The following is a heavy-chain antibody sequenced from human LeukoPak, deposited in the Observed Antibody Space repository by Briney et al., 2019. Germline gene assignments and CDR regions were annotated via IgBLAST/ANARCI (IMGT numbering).Heavy chain of an antibody. CDR2: INPSGGST. V-gene: IGHV1-46*01. Sequence: ASVKVSCKASGYTFTSYYMHWVRQAPGQGLEWMGIINPSGGSTSYAQKFQGRVTMTRDTSTSTVYMELSSLRSEDTAVYYCARARDTAMVGNALAFDYRGQGTLVTVSS. CDR1: GYTFTSYY. J-gene: IGHJ4*02. D-gene: IGHD5-18*01. CDR3: ARARDTAMVGNALAFDY.